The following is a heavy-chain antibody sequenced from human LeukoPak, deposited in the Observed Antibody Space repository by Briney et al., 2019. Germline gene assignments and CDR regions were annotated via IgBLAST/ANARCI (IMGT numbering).Heavy chain of an antibody. J-gene: IGHJ4*02. CDR2: ISSSSSYI. CDR1: GFTFSSYS. Sequence: GGSLRLSCAASGFTFSSYSMNWVRQAPGKGLEWVSSISSSSSYIYYADSVKGRFTISRDNAKNSLYQQMNSLRAEDTAVYYCARDRDTAVTVDYWGQGTLVTVSS. CDR3: ARDRDTAVTVDY. D-gene: IGHD5-18*01. V-gene: IGHV3-21*01.